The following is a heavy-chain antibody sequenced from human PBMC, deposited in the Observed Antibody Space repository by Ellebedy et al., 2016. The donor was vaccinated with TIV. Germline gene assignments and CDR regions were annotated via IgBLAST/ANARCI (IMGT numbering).Heavy chain of an antibody. CDR3: ARDFIAAVTGWFDP. CDR2: TNYDGSNK. D-gene: IGHD6-13*01. V-gene: IGHV3-30*02. Sequence: GESLKISCAASGFIFSHYGMHWVRQAPGKGLEWVAFTNYDGSNKYYADSVKGRFTISRDNAKNSLYLQMNSLRDEDTAVYYCARDFIAAVTGWFDPWGQGTLVTVSS. J-gene: IGHJ5*02. CDR1: GFIFSHYG.